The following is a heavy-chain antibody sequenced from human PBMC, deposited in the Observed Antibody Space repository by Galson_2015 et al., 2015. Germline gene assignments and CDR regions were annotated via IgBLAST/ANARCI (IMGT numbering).Heavy chain of an antibody. CDR3: ARDRWELLGGYYYYGMDV. V-gene: IGHV3-33*01. Sequence: SLRLSCAASGFTFSSYGMHWVRQAPGKGLEWVAVIWYDGSNKYYADSVKGRFTISRDNSKNTLYLQMNSLRAEDTAVYYCARDRWELLGGYYYYGMDVWGQGTTVTVSS. D-gene: IGHD1-26*01. CDR2: IWYDGSNK. CDR1: GFTFSSYG. J-gene: IGHJ6*02.